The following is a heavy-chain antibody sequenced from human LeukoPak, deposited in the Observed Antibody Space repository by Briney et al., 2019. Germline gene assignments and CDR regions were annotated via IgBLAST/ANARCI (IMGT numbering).Heavy chain of an antibody. D-gene: IGHD3-3*01. V-gene: IGHV1-2*02. Sequence: GASVKVSCKASGYTFTGYYMHWVRQAPGQGLEWMGWINPNSGGTNYAQKFQGRVAMTRDTSISTAYMELSRLRSDDTAVYYCAKARFLEWSDAFDIWGQGTMVTVSS. CDR2: INPNSGGT. CDR3: AKARFLEWSDAFDI. J-gene: IGHJ3*02. CDR1: GYTFTGYY.